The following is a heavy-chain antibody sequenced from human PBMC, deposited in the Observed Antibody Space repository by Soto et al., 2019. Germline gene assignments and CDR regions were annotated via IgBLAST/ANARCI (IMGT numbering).Heavy chain of an antibody. CDR1: GFTFSAYA. CDR3: AKVAIAGNGIWEPFDM. J-gene: IGHJ3*02. V-gene: IGHV3-23*01. CDR2: LFGSGGGI. D-gene: IGHD2-8*01. Sequence: PGGSLRLSCAASGFTFSAYAMSWVRQAPGKGLEWVSGLFGSGGGIQYADSVRGRFTVSRDNSKNTLYLQMDNLRAEDTAVYYCAKVAIAGNGIWEPFDMRGQRTEVTVSS.